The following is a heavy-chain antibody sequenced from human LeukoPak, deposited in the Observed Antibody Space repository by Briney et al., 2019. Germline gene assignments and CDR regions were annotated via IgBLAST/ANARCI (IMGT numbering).Heavy chain of an antibody. CDR2: IHYSGIT. Sequence: SETLSLTCSFSGGSISNYYWSWIRQPPGKGLEWIAYIHYSGITKYNPSLNSRVTISADTSKNQFSLKLTSVTAADTAVYYCARHYNDISTFDYWGQGTLVTVSS. J-gene: IGHJ4*02. D-gene: IGHD3-9*01. CDR1: GGSISNYY. V-gene: IGHV4-59*08. CDR3: ARHYNDISTFDY.